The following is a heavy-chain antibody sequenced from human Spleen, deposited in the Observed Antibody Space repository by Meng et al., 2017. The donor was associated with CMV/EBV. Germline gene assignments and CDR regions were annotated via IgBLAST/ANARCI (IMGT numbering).Heavy chain of an antibody. CDR2: ISAYTGNT. D-gene: IGHD6-19*01. CDR1: GFSFDNFG. V-gene: IGHV1-18*01. Sequence: ASVKVSCKASGFSFDNFGFFWVRQAPGQGLEWMGWISAYTGNTKYGQNFQGRLIMTTDASTTTVSMELRSLRSNDTAMYFCARTLAVTGTSYSAYWGQGTLVTVSS. J-gene: IGHJ4*02. CDR3: ARTLAVTGTSYSAY.